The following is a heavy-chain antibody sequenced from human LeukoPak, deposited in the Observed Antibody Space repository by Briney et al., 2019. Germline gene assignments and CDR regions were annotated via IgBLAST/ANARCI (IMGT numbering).Heavy chain of an antibody. CDR2: INHSGST. Sequence: PSGTLSPTCAVYGGSFSGYYWSWIRQPPGKGLEWIGEINHSGSTNYNPSLKSRVTISVDTSKNQFSLKLSSVTAADTAVYYCARPLWFGSSEGDYYYMDVWGKGTTVTVSS. CDR1: GGSFSGYY. CDR3: ARPLWFGSSEGDYYYMDV. V-gene: IGHV4-34*01. J-gene: IGHJ6*03. D-gene: IGHD3-10*01.